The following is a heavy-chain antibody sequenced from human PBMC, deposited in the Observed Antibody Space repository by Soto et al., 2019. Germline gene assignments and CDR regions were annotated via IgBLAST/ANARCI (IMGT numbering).Heavy chain of an antibody. J-gene: IGHJ4*02. CDR1: GFTFSSYA. V-gene: IGHV3-23*01. D-gene: IGHD3-16*02. CDR2: ISGSGGST. CDR3: AKDLSPGMITFGGVIADYFDF. Sequence: PGGSLRLACAASGFTFSSYAMSWVRQAPGKGLEWISAISGSGGSTYYADSVKGRFTISRDNSKNTLYLQMNSLRAEDTAVYYCAKDLSPGMITFGGVIADYFDFSDQGTLVTVSS.